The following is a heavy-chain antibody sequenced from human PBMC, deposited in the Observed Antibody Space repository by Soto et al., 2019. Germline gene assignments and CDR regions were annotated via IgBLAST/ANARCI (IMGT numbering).Heavy chain of an antibody. CDR1: GYTFTGYY. CDR3: ARTSRNPYYDYVWGSWYYFDY. D-gene: IGHD3-16*01. Sequence: ASVKVSCKASGYTFTGYYMHWVRQAPGQGLEWMGWINPNSGGTNYAQKFQGRVTMTRDTSISTAYMELSRLRSDDTAVYYCARTSRNPYYDYVWGSWYYFDYWVQGTLVTVSS. V-gene: IGHV1-2*02. J-gene: IGHJ4*02. CDR2: INPNSGGT.